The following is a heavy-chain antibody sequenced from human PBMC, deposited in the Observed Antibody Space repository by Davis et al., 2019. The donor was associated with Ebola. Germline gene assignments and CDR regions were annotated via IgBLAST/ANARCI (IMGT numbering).Heavy chain of an antibody. V-gene: IGHV1-3*01. CDR1: GYTFTSYA. Sequence: AASVKVSCKASGYTFTSYAMHWVRQAPGQRLEWMGWINAGNGNTKYSQKFQGRVTITRDTSASTAYMELSSLRSEDTAVYYCARFIAVAGKDYWGQGTLVTVSS. D-gene: IGHD6-19*01. J-gene: IGHJ4*02. CDR2: INAGNGNT. CDR3: ARFIAVAGKDY.